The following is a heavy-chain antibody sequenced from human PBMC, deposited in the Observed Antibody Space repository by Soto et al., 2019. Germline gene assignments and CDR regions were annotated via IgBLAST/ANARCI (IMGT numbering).Heavy chain of an antibody. V-gene: IGHV4-31*03. CDR3: ARVAARGLGYYGMDV. J-gene: IGHJ6*02. D-gene: IGHD6-6*01. CDR2: IYYSGST. CDR1: GGSISSGGYY. Sequence: KPSETLSLTCTVSGGSISSGGYYWSWIRQHPGKGLEWIGYIYYSGSTYYNPSLKSRVTISVDTSKNQFSLKLSSVTAADTAVYYCARVAARGLGYYGMDVWGQGTTVTVSS.